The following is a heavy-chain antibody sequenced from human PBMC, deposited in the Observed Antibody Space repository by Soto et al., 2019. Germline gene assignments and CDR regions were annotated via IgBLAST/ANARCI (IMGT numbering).Heavy chain of an antibody. CDR1: GGSISSYY. CDR3: AREMESAVAE. J-gene: IGHJ4*02. Sequence: SETLSLTCTVSGGSISSYYWRWIRQPPGKGLEWIGYIYYSGSTNYNPSLKSRVTISVDTSKNQFSLKLSSVTAADTAVYYCAREMESAVAEWGQGTLXTVSS. V-gene: IGHV4-59*01. D-gene: IGHD6-19*01. CDR2: IYYSGST.